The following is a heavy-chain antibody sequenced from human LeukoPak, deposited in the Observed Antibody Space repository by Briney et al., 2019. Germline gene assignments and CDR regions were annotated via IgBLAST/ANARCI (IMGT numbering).Heavy chain of an antibody. V-gene: IGHV3-7*01. D-gene: IGHD1-26*01. CDR2: IKQDGSEK. CDR1: GFTFSSYW. J-gene: IGHJ4*02. CDR3: AKWELYSGFYYIDY. Sequence: QTGGSLRLSCAASGFTFSSYWMSWVRQAPGKGLEWVANIKQDGSEKYYVDSVKGRFTISRDNAKNSLYLQMNSLRAEDTAVYYCAKWELYSGFYYIDYWGQGTLATVSS.